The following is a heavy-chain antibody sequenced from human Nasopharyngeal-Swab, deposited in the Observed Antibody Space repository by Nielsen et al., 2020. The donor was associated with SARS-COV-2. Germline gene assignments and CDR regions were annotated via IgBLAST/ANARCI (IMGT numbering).Heavy chain of an antibody. Sequence: ASVKVSCRASGYTFTSYYMHWVRQAPGQGLEWMGIINPSGGSTSCAQKFQGRVTMTRDTSTSTVYMELSSLRSEDTAVYYCARDHPSDNCRLPACYYGMDVWGQGTTVTVSS. CDR3: ARDHPSDNCRLPACYYGMDV. J-gene: IGHJ6*02. V-gene: IGHV1-46*01. D-gene: IGHD1-1*01. CDR2: INPSGGST. CDR1: GYTFTSYY.